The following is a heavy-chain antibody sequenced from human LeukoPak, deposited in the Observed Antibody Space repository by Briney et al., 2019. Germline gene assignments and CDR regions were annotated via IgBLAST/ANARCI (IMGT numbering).Heavy chain of an antibody. CDR2: ISYDGSNK. D-gene: IGHD3-9*01. V-gene: IGHV3-30*04. CDR3: ARGPLLRYFDWAPLAPYGMDV. CDR1: GFTFDDYA. J-gene: IGHJ6*02. Sequence: PGRSLRLSCAASGFTFDDYAMHWVRQAPGKGLEWVAVISYDGSNKYYADSVKGRFTISRDNSKNTLYLQMNSLRAEDTAVYYCARGPLLRYFDWAPLAPYGMDVWGQGTTVTVSS.